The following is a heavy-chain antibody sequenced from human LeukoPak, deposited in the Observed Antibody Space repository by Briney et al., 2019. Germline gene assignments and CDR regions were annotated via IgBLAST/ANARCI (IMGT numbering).Heavy chain of an antibody. CDR1: GFTFSSYS. CDR3: AKDQRFGDLDDY. V-gene: IGHV3-23*01. J-gene: IGHJ4*02. D-gene: IGHD3-10*01. Sequence: GSLRLSCAASGFTFSSYSMNWVRQAPGKGLEWVSSISGSAITTYYADSVKGRFAISRDNSKNTLYLQMTSLRAEDTAVYYCAKDQRFGDLDDYRGQGTLVTVSS. CDR2: ISGSAITT.